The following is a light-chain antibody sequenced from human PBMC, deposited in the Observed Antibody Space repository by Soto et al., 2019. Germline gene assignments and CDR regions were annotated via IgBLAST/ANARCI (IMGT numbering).Light chain of an antibody. CDR2: GAS. CDR3: QQCDTSTWT. J-gene: IGKJ1*01. CDR1: QSVSSN. Sequence: IILAPSPSTLSLSPGERSTLSCMASQSVSSNLAWYQQKPGQAPRLLIYGASSRATGIPDRFSGSGSETDFTLAIIRLEPGDSAVYFCQQCDTSTWTFGQGTKVDIK. V-gene: IGKV3-20*01.